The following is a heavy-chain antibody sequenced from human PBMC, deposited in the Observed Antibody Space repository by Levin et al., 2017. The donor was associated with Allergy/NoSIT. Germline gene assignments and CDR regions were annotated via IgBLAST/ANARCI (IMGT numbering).Heavy chain of an antibody. J-gene: IGHJ5*02. CDR3: AREGLLPSSWFDP. CDR1: GDSVNTGSNY. CDR2: IYSSGST. D-gene: IGHD2-2*01. V-gene: IGHV4-61*01. Sequence: SQTLSLTCTVSGDSVNTGSNYWSWIRQPPGKGLEWIGYIYSSGSTKYNPSLKSRVTISVDTSKKQFTLQLTSVTAADTAVYYCAREGLLPSSWFDPWGPGTLVTVSS.